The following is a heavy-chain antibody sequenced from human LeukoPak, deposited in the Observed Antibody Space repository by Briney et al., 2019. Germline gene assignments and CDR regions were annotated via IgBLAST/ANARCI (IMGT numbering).Heavy chain of an antibody. CDR3: ARPPKLRITMVRGARTKNWYFDL. J-gene: IGHJ2*01. Sequence: SEALFPTCAVYCGVFRGFFWGWVRPPPGEGGGGVGGIKHSGKTHYNPSLKSRVTISVDTSKNQFSLKLSSVTAADTAVYYCARPPKLRITMVRGARTKNWYFDLWGRGTLVTASS. D-gene: IGHD3-10*01. CDR1: CGVFRGFF. V-gene: IGHV4-34*01. CDR2: IKHSGKT.